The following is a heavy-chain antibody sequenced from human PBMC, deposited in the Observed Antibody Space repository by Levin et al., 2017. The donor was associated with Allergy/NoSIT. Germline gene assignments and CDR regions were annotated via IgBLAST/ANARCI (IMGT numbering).Heavy chain of an antibody. V-gene: IGHV3-48*02. J-gene: IGHJ4*02. Sequence: GESLKISCAASGFTFNTFGMNWVRQAPGVGLEWISYISSDSSAIFYADSVQGRFTVSRDNAKNSLYLHMTSLRDEDTAMYYCVRDLGLVRGVINPDYWGQGTLVTVSS. CDR1: GFTFNTFG. CDR2: ISSDSSAI. D-gene: IGHD3-10*01. CDR3: VRDLGLVRGVINPDY.